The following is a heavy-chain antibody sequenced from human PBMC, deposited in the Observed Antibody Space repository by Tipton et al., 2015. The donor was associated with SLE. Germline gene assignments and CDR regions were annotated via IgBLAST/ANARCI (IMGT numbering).Heavy chain of an antibody. CDR1: GASISSSSYY. CDR2: IYYSGST. D-gene: IGHD3-3*01. V-gene: IGHV4-39*07. J-gene: IGHJ5*02. Sequence: TLSLTCTVSGASISSSSYYWGWIRQPPGKGLEWIGSIYYSGSTYYNPSLKSRVTISVDTSKNQFSLKLSSVTAADTAVYYCASQQPVLRFLERFPGWFDPWGQGTLVTVSS. CDR3: ASQQPVLRFLERFPGWFDP.